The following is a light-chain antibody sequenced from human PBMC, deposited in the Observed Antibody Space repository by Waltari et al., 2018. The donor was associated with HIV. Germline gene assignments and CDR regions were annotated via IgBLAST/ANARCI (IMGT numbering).Light chain of an antibody. CDR1: SSNIGSNY. J-gene: IGLJ3*02. CDR2: RNK. Sequence: QSVLTQPPSASGTPGQRVTIPCSGSSSNIGSNYVYWYQQLPGTTPKLLIYRNKPRPSGVPDRFSGSKSGTSASLAISGLRSEDEADYYCAAWDDSLSGYWVFGGGTKLTVL. V-gene: IGLV1-47*01. CDR3: AAWDDSLSGYWV.